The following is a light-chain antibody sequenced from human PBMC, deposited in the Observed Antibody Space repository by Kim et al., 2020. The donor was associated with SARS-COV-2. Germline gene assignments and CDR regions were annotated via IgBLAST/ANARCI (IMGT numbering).Light chain of an antibody. J-gene: IGKJ1*01. CDR3: QQNNNWPRT. CDR1: QSFSSN. V-gene: IGKV3-15*01. CDR2: GAS. Sequence: VSPGEEATPPRRASQSFSSNLAWYQQKPGQAPRRLNYGASTRATGIPARFSGSGSGTEFTLTISSLQSEDFAVYYCQQNNNWPRTFGQGTKVDIK.